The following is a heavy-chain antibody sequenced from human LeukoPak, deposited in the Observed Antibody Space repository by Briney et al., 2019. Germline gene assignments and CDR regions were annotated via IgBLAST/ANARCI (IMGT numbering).Heavy chain of an antibody. D-gene: IGHD4-23*01. J-gene: IGHJ4*02. CDR1: GFTFDDYG. CDR3: AKGGTHDYGGDFDY. CDR2: INWNGGST. V-gene: IGHV3-20*04. Sequence: GGSLRLSCAASGFTFDDYGMSWVRQAPGKGLEWVSGINWNGGSTGYADSVKGRFTISRDNAKNSLYLQMNSLRAEDMALYYCAKGGTHDYGGDFDYWGQGTLVTVSS.